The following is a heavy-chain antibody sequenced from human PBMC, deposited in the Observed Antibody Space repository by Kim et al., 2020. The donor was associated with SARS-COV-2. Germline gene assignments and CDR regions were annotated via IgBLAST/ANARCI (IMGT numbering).Heavy chain of an antibody. V-gene: IGHV3-74*01. CDR3: AREFGRLPSYSYYYYGM. D-gene: IGHD3-10*01. CDR1: GFTFSSYW. Sequence: GGSLRLSCAASGFTFSSYWMHWVRQAPGKGLVWVSRITSDGSRTFYADSAKGRFTISRANAKNTLYLQMSSLRAEDSAVYYCAREFGRLPSYSYYYYGM. J-gene: IGHJ6*01. CDR2: ITSDGSRT.